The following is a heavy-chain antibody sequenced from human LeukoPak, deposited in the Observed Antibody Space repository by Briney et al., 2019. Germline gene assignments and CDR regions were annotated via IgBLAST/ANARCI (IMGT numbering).Heavy chain of an antibody. D-gene: IGHD2/OR15-2a*01. CDR3: ASRQGNIFDY. V-gene: IGHV4-39*01. Sequence: PSETLSLTCTVSSGSISSSIYHWGWVRQPPGKGLEWIATISYTGSTYYNPSLKGRVTISVDTSKNQFSLRLSSVTAADTAVYYCASRQGNIFDYWGQGTLVTVSS. CDR2: ISYTGST. J-gene: IGHJ4*02. CDR1: SGSISSSIYH.